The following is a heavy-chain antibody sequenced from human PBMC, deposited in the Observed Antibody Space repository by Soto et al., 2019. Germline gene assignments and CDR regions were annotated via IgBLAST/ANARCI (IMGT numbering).Heavy chain of an antibody. V-gene: IGHV4-39*01. CDR3: AGGNDYGDSAGYYYYYYYGMDV. D-gene: IGHD4-17*01. Sequence: QLPLQESGPGLVKPSETLSLTCTVSGGSISSSSYYWGWIRQPPGKGLEWIGSIYYSGSTYYNPSLKSRVTISVDTSKNQFSLKLSSVTAADTAVYYCAGGNDYGDSAGYYYYYYYGMDVWGQGTTVTVSS. CDR2: IYYSGST. J-gene: IGHJ6*02. CDR1: GGSISSSSYY.